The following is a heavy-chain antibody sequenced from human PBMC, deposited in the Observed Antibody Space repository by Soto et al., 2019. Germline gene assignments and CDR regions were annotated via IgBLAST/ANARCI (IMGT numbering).Heavy chain of an antibody. D-gene: IGHD5-18*01. V-gene: IGHV1-24*01. J-gene: IGHJ4*02. CDR3: ATIYSYGYGVDY. CDR1: GYTLTELS. CDR2: FDPEDGET. Sequence: QVQLVQSGAEVKKPGPSVKVSCKVSGYTLTELSMHWVRQAPGKGLEWMGGFDPEDGETIYAQKFQGRVTMTEDTSTDTAYMELSSLRAEDTAVYYCATIYSYGYGVDYWGQGTLVTVSS.